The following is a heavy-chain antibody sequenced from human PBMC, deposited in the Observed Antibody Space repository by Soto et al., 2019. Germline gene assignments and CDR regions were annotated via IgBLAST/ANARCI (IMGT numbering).Heavy chain of an antibody. CDR3: ARLSRFGDLRVDAFDI. D-gene: IGHD3-10*01. CDR2: IYYSGST. CDR1: GGSISSYY. J-gene: IGHJ3*02. V-gene: IGHV4-59*01. Sequence: SETLSLTCTVSGGSISSYYWSWIRQPPGKGLEWIGYIYYSGSTNYNPSLKSRVTISVDTSKNQFSLKLSSVTAADTAVYYCARLSRFGDLRVDAFDIWGQGTMVTVSS.